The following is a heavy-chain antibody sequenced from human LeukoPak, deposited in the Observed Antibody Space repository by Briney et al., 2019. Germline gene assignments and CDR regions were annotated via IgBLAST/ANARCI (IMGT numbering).Heavy chain of an antibody. CDR1: GGSISSSSYY. D-gene: IGHD2-15*01. CDR3: ARAGGYCGRISCPYYFDY. CDR2: IYYSGST. J-gene: IGHJ4*02. Sequence: SETLSLTCTVSGGSISSSSYYWGWIRQPPGKGLEWIGSIYYSGSTYYNPSLKSRVTISVDTSKNQFSLKLSSATAADTAVYYCARAGGYCGRISCPYYFDYWGQGSLVAVSS. V-gene: IGHV4-39*07.